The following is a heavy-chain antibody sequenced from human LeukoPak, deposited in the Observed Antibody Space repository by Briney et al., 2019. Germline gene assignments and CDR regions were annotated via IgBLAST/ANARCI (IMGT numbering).Heavy chain of an antibody. J-gene: IGHJ4*02. CDR1: GFTFSDYY. D-gene: IGHD3-22*01. V-gene: IGHV3-11*04. CDR2: ISSSGSTI. CDR3: ARAMDYYDSSGSNGGIFDY. Sequence: GGSLRLSCAASGFTFSDYYMSWIRQAPGKGLEWVSYISSSGSTIYYADSVKGRFTISRDNAKNSLYLQMNSPRAEDTAVYYCARAMDYYDSSGSNGGIFDYWGQGTLVTVSS.